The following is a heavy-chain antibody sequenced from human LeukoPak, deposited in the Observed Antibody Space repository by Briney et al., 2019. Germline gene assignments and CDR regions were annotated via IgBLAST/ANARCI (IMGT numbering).Heavy chain of an antibody. J-gene: IGHJ4*02. V-gene: IGHV3-30-3*01. D-gene: IGHD1-26*01. CDR2: ISYDGSNK. CDR3: ASGTIVGARGADN. Sequence: PSGGSLRLSCAASGFTFSSYAMHWVRQAPGKGLEWVAVISYDGSNKYYADSVKGRFTISRDNANNLLYLQMNSLRAEDTAVYYCASGTIVGARGADNWGQGTLVTVSS. CDR1: GFTFSSYA.